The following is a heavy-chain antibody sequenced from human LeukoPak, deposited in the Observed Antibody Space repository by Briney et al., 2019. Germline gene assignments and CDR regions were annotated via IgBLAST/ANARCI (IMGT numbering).Heavy chain of an antibody. Sequence: GASVKVSCKASGGTFSSYAISWVRQAPGQGLEWMGRIIPILGIANYAQKFQGRVMITADKSTSTAYMELSSLRSEDTAVYYCARVTQPHYYDSSGYLFGGQGTLVTVSS. V-gene: IGHV1-69*04. D-gene: IGHD3-22*01. CDR3: ARVTQPHYYDSSGYLF. CDR1: GGTFSSYA. CDR2: IIPILGIA. J-gene: IGHJ4*02.